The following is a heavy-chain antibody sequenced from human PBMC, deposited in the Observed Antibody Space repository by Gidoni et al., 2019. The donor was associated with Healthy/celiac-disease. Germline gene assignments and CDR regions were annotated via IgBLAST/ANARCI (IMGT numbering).Heavy chain of an antibody. V-gene: IGHV4-34*01. Sequence: QVQLQQWGAGLLKPSETLSLTCAAYGGSFSGYYWSWFRHPPGKGLEWIGESNHSGSTNYKQALKSGVTISVDTSKSQFSLKLSSVNTADPAVYYCARLRGGHGGCRRNWFDPWGQGTLVTVSS. CDR3: ARLRGGHGGCRRNWFDP. J-gene: IGHJ5*02. CDR1: GGSFSGYY. CDR2: SNHSGST. D-gene: IGHD6-19*01.